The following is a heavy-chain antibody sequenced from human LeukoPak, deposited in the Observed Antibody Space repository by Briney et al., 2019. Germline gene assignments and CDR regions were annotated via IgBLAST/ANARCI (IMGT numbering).Heavy chain of an antibody. Sequence: KPSETLSLTCTVSNGSISSYYWSWIRQPPGKGLEWIGYIYYSGSTNYNPSLKSRVTISVDTSKNQFSLKLTSVTAADTAVYYCARTWLYPYYFDYWGQGTLVTVSS. CDR2: IYYSGST. J-gene: IGHJ4*02. CDR1: NGSISSYY. V-gene: IGHV4-59*01. CDR3: ARTWLYPYYFDY. D-gene: IGHD3-16*02.